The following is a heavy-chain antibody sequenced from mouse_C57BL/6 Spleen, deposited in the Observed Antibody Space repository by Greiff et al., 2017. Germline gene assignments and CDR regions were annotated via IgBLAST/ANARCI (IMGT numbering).Heavy chain of an antibody. CDR1: GYNFKDAY. J-gene: IGHJ3*01. CDR3: TTCGSGGGY. V-gene: IGHV14-4*01. CDR2: IDPENGDT. D-gene: IGHD1-1*02. Sequence: VQLQQSGAELVRPGASVKLSCTASGYNFKDAYMHWVKQRPEQGLEWIGWIDPENGDTEYASKFQGKATITADTSSNTAYLQLSSLTSEDTAVYYCTTCGSGGGYWGQGTPVTVSA.